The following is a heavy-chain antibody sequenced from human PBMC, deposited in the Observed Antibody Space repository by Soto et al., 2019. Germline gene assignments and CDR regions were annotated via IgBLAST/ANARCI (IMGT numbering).Heavy chain of an antibody. CDR1: GGSINGGNYY. J-gene: IGHJ3*01. D-gene: IGHD4-17*01. Sequence: LSLTCTVTGGSINGGNYYWGWIRQPPGKGLEWIGYISDSGNTFYTPSLASRLTVSLDTSQNYFTLELTSVTAADTAIYYCARDLKNDSGDYIVLDAFDVWGHGTMVTVSS. CDR2: ISDSGNT. V-gene: IGHV4-31*03. CDR3: ARDLKNDSGDYIVLDAFDV.